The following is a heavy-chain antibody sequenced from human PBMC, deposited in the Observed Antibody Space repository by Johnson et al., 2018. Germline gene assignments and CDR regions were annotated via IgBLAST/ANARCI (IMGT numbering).Heavy chain of an antibody. CDR2: ISSGSSAR. Sequence: VQLVESGGGLVQPGGSLRLSCVASGFTFSSYSLNWVRQAPGKGLEWTSYISSGSSARYNVDSVKGRFTISRDNAKNSLYLQMNSLRVDDTAVSYCAGGGPYGAPGFYMDVWGKGTTVTVSS. J-gene: IGHJ6*03. D-gene: IGHD3-10*01. CDR1: GFTFSSYS. CDR3: AGGGPYGAPGFYMDV. V-gene: IGHV3-48*01.